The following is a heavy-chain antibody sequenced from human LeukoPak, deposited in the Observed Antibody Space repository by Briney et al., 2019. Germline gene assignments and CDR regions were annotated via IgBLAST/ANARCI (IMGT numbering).Heavy chain of an antibody. CDR2: ISYDGNAK. D-gene: IGHD5-18*01. Sequence: GQSLRLPCEASGFTFRGYGMHWVRQSPGKGLEWVAVISYDGNAKAFADSVKGRFIISRDNPKNTLFLQMNSLRPEDTGLYYCARDRHSYGFTLAAWGQGTPVIVSS. CDR1: GFTFRGYG. J-gene: IGHJ5*02. CDR3: ARDRHSYGFTLAA. V-gene: IGHV3-30*03.